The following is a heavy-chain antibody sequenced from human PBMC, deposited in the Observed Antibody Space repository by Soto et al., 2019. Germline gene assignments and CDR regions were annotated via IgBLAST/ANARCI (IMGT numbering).Heavy chain of an antibody. CDR1: GCSISRYY. CDR2: TYYSGST. D-gene: IGHD1-26*01. CDR3: ARDFRWDGQTPYWYFDL. Sequence: SGTLSLPFTVSGCSISRYYLSLIRQPPGKGLEWIGYTYYSGSTNYNPSLKSRVTISVDTSKNQFSLKLSSVTAADTAVYYCARDFRWDGQTPYWYFDLWGRGTLVTVSS. V-gene: IGHV4-59*01. J-gene: IGHJ2*01.